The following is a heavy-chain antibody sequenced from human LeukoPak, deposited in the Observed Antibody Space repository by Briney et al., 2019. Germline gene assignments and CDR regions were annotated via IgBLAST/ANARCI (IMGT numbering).Heavy chain of an antibody. CDR3: ARDPSIAAAGRIDY. Sequence: GGSLRLSCAASGFTFSNYAIHWARQAPGKGLEWVSYISSSSSTIYYADSVKGRFTISRDNAKNSLYLQMNSLRAEDTAVYYCARDPSIAAAGRIDYWGQGTLVTVSS. V-gene: IGHV3-48*04. J-gene: IGHJ4*02. D-gene: IGHD6-13*01. CDR1: GFTFSNYA. CDR2: ISSSSSTI.